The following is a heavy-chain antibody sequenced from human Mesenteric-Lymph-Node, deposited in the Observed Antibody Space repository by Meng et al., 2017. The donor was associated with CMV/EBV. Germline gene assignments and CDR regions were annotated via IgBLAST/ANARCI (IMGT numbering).Heavy chain of an antibody. Sequence: SLKISCVASGFTFTDYAIHWVRQAPGRGLEWVSGISWNSSGIGYADSVKGRFTISRDNSRDTLYLQMNSLRAEDTAVYYCAREGFCSSTTCSSYYYYGMDVWGQGTTVTVSS. CDR3: AREGFCSSTTCSSYYYYGMDV. V-gene: IGHV3-9*01. J-gene: IGHJ6*02. CDR2: ISWNSSGI. CDR1: GFTFTDYA. D-gene: IGHD2-2*01.